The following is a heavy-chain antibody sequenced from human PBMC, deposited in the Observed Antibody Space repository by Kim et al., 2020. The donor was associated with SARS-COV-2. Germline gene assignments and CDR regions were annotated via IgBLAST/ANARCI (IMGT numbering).Heavy chain of an antibody. D-gene: IGHD2-15*01. Sequence: NYAQKLQGRVTMTTDTSTSTAYMELRSPRSDDTAVYYCARVGGGHDAFDIWGQGTMVTVSS. J-gene: IGHJ3*02. V-gene: IGHV1-18*01. CDR3: ARVGGGHDAFDI.